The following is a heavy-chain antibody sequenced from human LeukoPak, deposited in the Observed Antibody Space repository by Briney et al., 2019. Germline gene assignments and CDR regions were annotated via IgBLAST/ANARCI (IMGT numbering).Heavy chain of an antibody. J-gene: IGHJ6*02. CDR1: GFTFSSYS. CDR2: ISSSSSTI. V-gene: IGHV3-48*02. Sequence: GGSLRLSCAASGFTFSSYSMNWVRQAPGKGLEWVSYISSSSSTIYYADSVKGRFTISRDNAKNSLYLQMNSLRDEDTAVYYCARESTIFGVVTRGYYGMDVWGQGTTVTVSS. D-gene: IGHD3-3*01. CDR3: ARESTIFGVVTRGYYGMDV.